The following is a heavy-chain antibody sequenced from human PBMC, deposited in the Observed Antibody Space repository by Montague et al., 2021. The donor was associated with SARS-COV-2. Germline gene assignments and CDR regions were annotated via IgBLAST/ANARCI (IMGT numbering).Heavy chain of an antibody. V-gene: IGHV4-39*01. CDR3: ARRGLREDYFDF. CDR1: GDSVSSSDHY. D-gene: IGHD4-17*01. J-gene: IGHJ4*02. Sequence: SETLSLTCTVSGDSVSSSDHYWGWIRQPPGKGLEWLGIVYYSGYTHYXPSVKGRVTISIDASKNQFSLKLNSLTATDTAIYHCARRGLREDYFDFWGQGTLLTVSS. CDR2: VYYSGYT.